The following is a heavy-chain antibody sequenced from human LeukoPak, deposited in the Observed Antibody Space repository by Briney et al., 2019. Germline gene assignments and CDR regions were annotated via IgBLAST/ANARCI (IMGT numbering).Heavy chain of an antibody. J-gene: IGHJ4*02. V-gene: IGHV3-30-3*01. CDR1: GFTFSSYA. CDR3: ARDFMIVVVISLPDY. CDR2: ISYDGSNK. Sequence: GGSLRLSCAASGFTFSSYAMHWVRQAPGKGLEWVAVISYDGSNKYYADSVKGRFTISRDNSKNTLYLQMNSLRAEDTAVYCCARDFMIVVVISLPDYWGQGTLVTVSS. D-gene: IGHD3-22*01.